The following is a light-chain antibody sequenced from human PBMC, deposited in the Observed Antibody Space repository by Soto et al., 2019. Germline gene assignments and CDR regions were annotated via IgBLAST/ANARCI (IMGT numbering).Light chain of an antibody. CDR2: DVS. CDR1: QNVDSY. J-gene: IGKJ4*01. CDR3: QQRRNWPLT. Sequence: EIVLTQSPATLSLSPGERATLSCRASQNVDSYLTWYQQKPGQAPRLLIYDVSKRATGIPVRFSGSGSGTDFTLTISSLEPEDVAIYYCQQRRNWPLTFGGGTTVEIK. V-gene: IGKV3-11*01.